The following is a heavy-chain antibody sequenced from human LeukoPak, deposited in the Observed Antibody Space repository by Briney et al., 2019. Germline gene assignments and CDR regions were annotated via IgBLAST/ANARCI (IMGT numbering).Heavy chain of an antibody. J-gene: IGHJ4*02. CDR3: ARGLSPVLKVGLGGLDY. Sequence: SVKVSCKASGGTFSSYAISWVRRAPGQGLEWMGGIIPIFGTANYAQKFQGRVTITADEFTSTAYMELSSLRSEDTAVYYCARGLSPVLKVGLGGLDYWGQGTLVTVSS. CDR1: GGTFSSYA. V-gene: IGHV1-69*13. D-gene: IGHD3-16*01. CDR2: IIPIFGTA.